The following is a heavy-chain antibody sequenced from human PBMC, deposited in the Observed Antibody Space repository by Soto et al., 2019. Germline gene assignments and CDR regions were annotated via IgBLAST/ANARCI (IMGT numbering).Heavy chain of an antibody. CDR3: AKGTDYDSSGSTFDY. J-gene: IGHJ4*02. D-gene: IGHD3-22*01. CDR1: GFTFSSYA. Sequence: GGSLRLSCAASGFTFSSYAMSWVRQAPGKGLEWVSAISGSGGSTYYADSVKGRFTISRDNSKNTLYLQMNSLRAEDTAVYYCAKGTDYDSSGSTFDYWGQGTLVTVSS. CDR2: ISGSGGST. V-gene: IGHV3-23*01.